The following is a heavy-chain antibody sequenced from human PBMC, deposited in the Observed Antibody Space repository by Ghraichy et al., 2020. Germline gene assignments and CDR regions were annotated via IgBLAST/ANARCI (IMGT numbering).Heavy chain of an antibody. CDR2: IYYIGTT. D-gene: IGHD1-1*01. J-gene: IGHJ6*02. CDR1: GALIDGYY. Sequence: GSLRLSCTVSGALIDGYYWSWVRQTPGEGLQWIGYIYYIGTTNYNPSLERRVSISIDTSRRHLSLRLNSVTAADTAVYYCARTGQRSLDVWGPGTTVTVSS. V-gene: IGHV4-59*01. CDR3: ARTGQRSLDV.